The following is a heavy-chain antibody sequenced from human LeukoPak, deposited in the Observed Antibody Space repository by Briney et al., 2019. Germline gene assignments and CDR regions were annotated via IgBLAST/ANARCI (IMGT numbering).Heavy chain of an antibody. V-gene: IGHV1-69*05. CDR1: GGTFSSYA. CDR3: ARDPRITMIGGSFDY. Sequence: SVKVSCKASGGTFSSYAISWVRQAPGQGLEWMGRIIPIFGTANYAQKFQGRVTITTDESTSTAYMELSSLRSEDTAVYYCARDPRITMIGGSFDYWGQGTLVTVSS. CDR2: IIPIFGTA. D-gene: IGHD3-22*01. J-gene: IGHJ4*02.